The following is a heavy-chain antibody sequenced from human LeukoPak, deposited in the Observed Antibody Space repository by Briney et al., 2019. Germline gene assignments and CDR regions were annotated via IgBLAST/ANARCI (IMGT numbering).Heavy chain of an antibody. CDR3: AKGPGSPAGYYFDY. V-gene: IGHV3-23*01. J-gene: IGHJ4*02. CDR1: GFTFNSYA. D-gene: IGHD3-10*01. Sequence: RGAPRDPCAASGFTFNSYAMSWVRQAPRKGLEWVSEISGSGGSTYYADSVKGRFHIPRDNSKDTLFLQMNRLRAEDTAVDHCAKGPGSPAGYYFDYWGQGTLVTVSS. CDR2: ISGSGGST.